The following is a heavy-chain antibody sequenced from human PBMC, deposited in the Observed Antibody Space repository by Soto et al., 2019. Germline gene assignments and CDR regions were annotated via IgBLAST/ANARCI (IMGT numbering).Heavy chain of an antibody. J-gene: IGHJ4*02. V-gene: IGHV4-39*01. D-gene: IGHD5-12*01. CDR2: IDYSGST. Sequence: QLHMQESGPGPVKPSETLSLTCTVSGDSISSSGYYWAWIRQPPGKGLEWIGNIDYSGSTYYNPSLKRRVAFSVNTSKKQFSLKVTSVTAADTAVYYCARNVFVSGFGYYFDQWGQGTLVTVSS. CDR3: ARNVFVSGFGYYFDQ. CDR1: GDSISSSGYY.